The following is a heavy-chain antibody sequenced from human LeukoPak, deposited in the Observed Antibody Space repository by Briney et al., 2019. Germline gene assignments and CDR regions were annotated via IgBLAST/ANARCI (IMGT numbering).Heavy chain of an antibody. V-gene: IGHV3-23*01. CDR2: ISGSGGST. CDR1: GFTFDDYA. Sequence: PGGSLRLSCAASGFTFDDYAMHWVRQAPGKGLEWVSAISGSGGSTYYADSVKGRFTISRDNAKNTLYLQMNSLRAEDTAVYYCARDIRSGYWGQGTLVTVSS. D-gene: IGHD3-3*01. J-gene: IGHJ4*02. CDR3: ARDIRSGY.